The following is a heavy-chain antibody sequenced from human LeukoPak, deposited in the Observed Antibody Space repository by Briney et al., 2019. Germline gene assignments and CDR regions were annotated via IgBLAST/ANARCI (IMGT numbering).Heavy chain of an antibody. J-gene: IGHJ4*02. CDR2: IYTSGST. CDR1: SGSISSYY. D-gene: IGHD6-13*01. Sequence: SETLYLTCTVSSGSISSYYWSWIRQPAGKGLEWIGRIYTSGSTDYNPSLKSRVTMSVDTSKNQFSLKLSSVTAADTAVYYCASYSSSTWYGLDYWGQGTLVTVSS. CDR3: ASYSSSTWYGLDY. V-gene: IGHV4-4*07.